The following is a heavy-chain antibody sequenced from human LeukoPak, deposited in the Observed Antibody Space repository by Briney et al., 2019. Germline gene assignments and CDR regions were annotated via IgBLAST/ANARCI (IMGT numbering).Heavy chain of an antibody. CDR1: GFTFSSYS. D-gene: IGHD4-17*01. CDR3: ASSPSTVTYYYMDV. V-gene: IGHV3-21*01. CDR2: ISSSSSYI. Sequence: GGSLRLSCAASGFTFSSYSMNWVRQAPGKGLEWVSSISSSSSYIYYADSVEGRFTISRDNAKNSLYLQMNSLRAEDTAVYYCASSPSTVTYYYMDVWGKGTTVTVSS. J-gene: IGHJ6*03.